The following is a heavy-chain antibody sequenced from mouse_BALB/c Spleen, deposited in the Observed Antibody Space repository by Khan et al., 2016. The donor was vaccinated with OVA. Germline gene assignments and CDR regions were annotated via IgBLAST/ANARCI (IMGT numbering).Heavy chain of an antibody. J-gene: IGHJ4*01. CDR3: ARSYNYGSGLYALDY. CDR2: IAPGSDSC. D-gene: IGHD1-1*01. Sequence: DLVKPGASVKLSCKASGYTFTSYWINWTKQRPGQGLEWLGHIAPGSDSCYYNEIFKNKATLTVDKSSSTAYIQHSSLSSEDAAVYCCARSYNYGSGLYALDYWGRGTSVTVSS. V-gene: IGHV1S41*01. CDR1: GYTFTSYW.